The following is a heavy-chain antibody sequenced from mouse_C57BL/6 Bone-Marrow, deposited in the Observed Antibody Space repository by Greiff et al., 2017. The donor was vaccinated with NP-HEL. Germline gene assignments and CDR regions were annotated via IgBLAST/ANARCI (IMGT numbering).Heavy chain of an antibody. J-gene: IGHJ4*01. CDR2: IFPGSGST. CDR3: ASLELGRYAMDY. CDR1: GYTFTDYY. D-gene: IGHD4-1*01. V-gene: IGHV1-75*01. Sequence: QVQLQQSGPELVKPGASVKISCKASGYTFTDYYINWVKQRPGQGLEWIGWIFPGSGSTYYNEKFKGKATLPVDNSSSTAYMLLSSLTSEDSAVYFCASLELGRYAMDYWGQGTSVTVSS.